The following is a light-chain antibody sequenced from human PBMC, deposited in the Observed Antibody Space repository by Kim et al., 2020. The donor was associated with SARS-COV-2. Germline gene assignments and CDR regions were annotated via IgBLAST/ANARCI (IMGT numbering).Light chain of an antibody. CDR3: HQYGGSPRT. CDR1: QSVNSNY. V-gene: IGKV3-20*01. CDR2: GAS. Sequence: SPGERATLSCRASQSVNSNYLAWYQQKPGQAPRFLIYGASGRATGIPDRFSGSGSGTDFTLTISRVEPEDFAVYYCHQYGGSPRTFGQGTKVDIK. J-gene: IGKJ1*01.